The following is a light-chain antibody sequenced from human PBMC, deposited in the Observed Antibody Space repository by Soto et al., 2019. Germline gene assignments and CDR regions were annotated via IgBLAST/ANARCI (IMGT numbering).Light chain of an antibody. Sequence: QSALTQPPSASGSPGQSVTISCTGTSSDVGAYKYVSWYQQYPGKAPKLMIYEATKRPSGVPDRFSGSKSGNTASLTVSGLQAEDEAAYYCTSYVGNDIWVFGGGTKVTVL. V-gene: IGLV2-8*01. CDR3: TSYVGNDIWV. CDR2: EAT. J-gene: IGLJ3*02. CDR1: SSDVGAYKY.